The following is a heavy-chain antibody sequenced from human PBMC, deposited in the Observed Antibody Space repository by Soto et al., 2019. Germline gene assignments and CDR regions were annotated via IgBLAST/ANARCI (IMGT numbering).Heavy chain of an antibody. D-gene: IGHD3-16*01. CDR1: GGSISSYY. V-gene: IGHV4-59*01. CDR3: AREGEDDAFDF. CDR2: IDNTGST. Sequence: QVQLQESGPGLVKPSETLSLTCSVSGGSISSYYWNWIRQPPGKGLEWIGYIDNTGSTNYNPSLKSRVTISIDTSKNQLSLKLSSVTAADTAFYDCAREGEDDAFDFWGQGTMVTVSS. J-gene: IGHJ3*01.